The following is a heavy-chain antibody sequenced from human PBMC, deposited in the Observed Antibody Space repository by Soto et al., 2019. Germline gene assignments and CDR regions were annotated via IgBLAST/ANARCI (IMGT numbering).Heavy chain of an antibody. D-gene: IGHD3-3*01. V-gene: IGHV3-23*01. Sequence: GGYLRLCCAASGFTFSSYAMSWVRQAPGKGLEWVSAISGSGGSTYYADSVKGRFTISRDNSKNTLYLQMNSLRAEDTAVYYCAKDWAYYAFWSKVWGKGTTVTVSS. CDR2: ISGSGGST. CDR1: GFTFSSYA. J-gene: IGHJ6*04. CDR3: AKDWAYYAFWSKV.